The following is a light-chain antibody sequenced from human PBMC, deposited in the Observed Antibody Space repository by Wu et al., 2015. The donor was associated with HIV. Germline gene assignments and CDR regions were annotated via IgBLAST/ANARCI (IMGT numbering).Light chain of an antibody. CDR2: GTS. CDR1: ESIGSS. Sequence: EMVLTQSPGTLSLSPGEGATLSCRVSESIGSSSLAWYQQKPGQAPSLLMYGTSTRAAGVPARFKGSGSGTEFTLTISNIQSEDFAVYHCQQYNNRPLLTFGGGTKVEIK. CDR3: QQYNNRPLLT. J-gene: IGKJ4*01. V-gene: IGKV3-15*01.